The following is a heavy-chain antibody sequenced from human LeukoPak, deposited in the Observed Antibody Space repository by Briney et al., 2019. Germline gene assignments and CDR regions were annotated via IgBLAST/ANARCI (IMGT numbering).Heavy chain of an antibody. V-gene: IGHV3-66*01. D-gene: IGHD6-13*01. CDR3: ARVPKDSSSWYYFDY. J-gene: IGHJ4*02. CDR2: IYSGGST. CDR1: GFTVSSNY. Sequence: GGSLRLSCAASGFTVSSNYMSWVRQAPGKGLEWVSVIYSGGSTYYADSVKGRFTISRDNSKNTLYLQMNSLRAEDTAVYYCARVPKDSSSWYYFDYWGQGTLVTVSS.